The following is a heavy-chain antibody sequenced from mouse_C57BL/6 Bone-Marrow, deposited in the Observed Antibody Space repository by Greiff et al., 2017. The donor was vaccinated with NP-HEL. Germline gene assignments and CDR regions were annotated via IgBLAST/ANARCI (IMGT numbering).Heavy chain of an antibody. D-gene: IGHD1-1*01. V-gene: IGHV14-4*01. J-gene: IGHJ2*01. CDR3: TLLLLRRFDY. Sequence: VHVKQSGAELVRPGASVKLSCTASGFNIKDDYMHWVKQRPEQGLEWIGWIDPENGDTEYASKFQGKATITADTSSNTAYLQLSSLTSEDTAVYYCTLLLLRRFDYWGQGTTLTVSS. CDR2: IDPENGDT. CDR1: GFNIKDDY.